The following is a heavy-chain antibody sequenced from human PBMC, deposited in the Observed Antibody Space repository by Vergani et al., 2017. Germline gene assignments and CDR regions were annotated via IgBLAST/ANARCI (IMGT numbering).Heavy chain of an antibody. V-gene: IGHV1-18*01. CDR2: ISAYNGNT. D-gene: IGHD1-26*01. Sequence: QVQLVQSGAEVKKPGASVKVPCKASGYTFTSYGISWVRQAPGQGLEWMGWISAYNGNTNYAQKLQGRVTMTTDTSTSTAYMELRSLRSDDTAVYYCARENYRRELLLNAFAIWSGGTMVTVSS. CDR3: ARENYRRELLLNAFAI. CDR1: GYTFTSYG. J-gene: IGHJ3*02.